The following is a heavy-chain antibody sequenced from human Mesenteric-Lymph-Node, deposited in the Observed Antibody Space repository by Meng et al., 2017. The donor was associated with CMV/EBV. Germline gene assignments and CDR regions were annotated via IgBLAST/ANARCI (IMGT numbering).Heavy chain of an antibody. CDR1: GLTFSSYE. D-gene: IGHD3-3*01. V-gene: IGHV3-48*03. CDR2: ISSSGSTI. Sequence: GESLKISCAASGLTFSSYEMNWVRQAPGKGLEWVSYISSSGSTIYYADSVKGRFTISRDNSKNTVSLQMNSLRAEDTAVYYCARPIVDFWSGYYAFDIWGQGTMVTVSS. J-gene: IGHJ3*02. CDR3: ARPIVDFWSGYYAFDI.